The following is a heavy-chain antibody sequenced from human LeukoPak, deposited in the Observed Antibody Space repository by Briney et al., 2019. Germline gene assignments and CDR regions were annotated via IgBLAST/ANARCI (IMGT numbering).Heavy chain of an antibody. CDR2: IWYDGSNK. CDR3: AKVGYVAAAGHFDY. D-gene: IGHD6-13*01. Sequence: GGSLRLSCAASGFTFSSYGMHWVRQVPGKGLEWVAVIWYDGSNKYYADSVKGRFTISRDNSKNTLYLQMNSLRAEDTAVYYCAKVGYVAAAGHFDYWGQGTLVTVSS. J-gene: IGHJ4*02. CDR1: GFTFSSYG. V-gene: IGHV3-33*06.